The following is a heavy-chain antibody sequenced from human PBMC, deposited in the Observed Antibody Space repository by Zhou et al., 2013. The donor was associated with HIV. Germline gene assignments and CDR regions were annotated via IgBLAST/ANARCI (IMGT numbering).Heavy chain of an antibody. CDR1: GGTFSSYA. D-gene: IGHD2-15*01. V-gene: IGHV1-69*04. CDR2: IIPILGIA. J-gene: IGHJ4*02. Sequence: QVQLVQSGAEVKKPGSSVKVSCKASGGTFSSYAISWVRQAPGQGLEWMGRIIPILGIANYAQKFQGRVTITADKSTSTAYMELSSLRSEDTAVYYCARGRDGGGSWWYFDYWGQGTLVTVSS. CDR3: ARGRDGGGSWWYFDY.